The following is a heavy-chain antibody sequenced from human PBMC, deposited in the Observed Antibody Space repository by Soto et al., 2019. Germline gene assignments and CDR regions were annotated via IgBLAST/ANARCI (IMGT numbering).Heavy chain of an antibody. V-gene: IGHV4-31*03. CDR2: IYYSGST. D-gene: IGHD3-3*01. Sequence: PSETLSLTCTVSGGSISSGGYYWSWIRQHPGKGLEWIGYIYYSGSTYYNPSLESRVTISVDTSKNQFSLKLSSVTAADTAVYYCARVNTIFGVVTSTPNYFDYWGQGTLVTVSS. J-gene: IGHJ4*02. CDR3: ARVNTIFGVVTSTPNYFDY. CDR1: GGSISSGGYY.